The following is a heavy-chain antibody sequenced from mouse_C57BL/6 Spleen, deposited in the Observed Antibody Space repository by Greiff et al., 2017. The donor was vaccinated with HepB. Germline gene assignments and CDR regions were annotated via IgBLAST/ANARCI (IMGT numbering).Heavy chain of an antibody. V-gene: IGHV1-69*01. Sequence: QVQLKQPGAELVMPGASVKLSCKASGYTFTSYWMHWVKQRPGQGLEWIGEIDPSDSYTNYNQKFKGKSTLTVYKSSSTAYMQLSRLTSEDSAVYYCARYYYGSYWYFDVWGTGTTVTVSS. CDR3: ARYYYGSYWYFDV. CDR1: GYTFTSYW. D-gene: IGHD1-1*01. CDR2: IDPSDSYT. J-gene: IGHJ1*03.